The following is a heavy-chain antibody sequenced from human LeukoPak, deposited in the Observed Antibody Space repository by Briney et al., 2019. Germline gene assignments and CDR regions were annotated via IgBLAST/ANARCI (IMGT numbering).Heavy chain of an antibody. J-gene: IGHJ4*02. CDR1: GYTFTDYY. Sequence: ASVKVSCKASGYTFTDYYIHWVRQAPGQGLEWMGWINPNSGGTNYAQKFQGRVTMTRDTSISTAYMELSRLRSDDTAVYYCARRYSSGWFSRDKNFDYWGQGTLVTVSS. V-gene: IGHV1-2*02. CDR3: ARRYSSGWFSRDKNFDY. D-gene: IGHD6-19*01. CDR2: INPNSGGT.